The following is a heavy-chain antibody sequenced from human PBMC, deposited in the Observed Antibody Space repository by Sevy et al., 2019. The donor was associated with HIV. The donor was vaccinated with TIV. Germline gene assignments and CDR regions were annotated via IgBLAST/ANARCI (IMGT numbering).Heavy chain of an antibody. D-gene: IGHD3-22*01. CDR3: AKGNYYDSSGYWKDAFDI. J-gene: IGHJ3*02. V-gene: IGHV3-33*06. CDR1: GFTVSSYG. CDR2: IYYDGVNK. Sequence: GGSLRLSCAASGFTVSSYGMHWVRQAPGKGLEWVAVIYYDGVNKFYADSVKGRFTISRDNSKNTLYLQMNSLRAEDTAVYYCAKGNYYDSSGYWKDAFDIWGPGTMVTVSS.